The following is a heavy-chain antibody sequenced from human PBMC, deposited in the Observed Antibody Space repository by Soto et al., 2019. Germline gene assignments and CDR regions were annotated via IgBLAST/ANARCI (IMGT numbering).Heavy chain of an antibody. CDR3: ASKYDQNYHYYGLDV. CDR1: GVTFSGYW. D-gene: IGHD1-1*01. V-gene: IGHV3-74*01. J-gene: IGHJ6*02. Sequence: GGSLRLSCAGSGVTFSGYWMHWVRQAPGKGLVWVSRINSDGSSISYADSVRGRFTISRDNSKNTLYLQMNSLRAEDTAVYYCASKYDQNYHYYGLDVWGQGTTVTVSS. CDR2: INSDGSSI.